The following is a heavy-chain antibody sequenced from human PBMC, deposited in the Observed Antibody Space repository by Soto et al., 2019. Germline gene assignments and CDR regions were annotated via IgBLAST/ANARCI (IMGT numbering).Heavy chain of an antibody. V-gene: IGHV3-49*03. CDR3: TRDRYYGSGSYTDYYYYGMDV. J-gene: IGHJ6*02. CDR1: GCTSGDFA. CDR2: IRSKAYGGTT. D-gene: IGHD3-10*01. Sequence: GGSLRPSSTASGCTSGDFARSWFPQAPGKGLEWVGFIRSKAYGGTTENAASVKGRFTISRDDSKSIAYLQMNSLKTEDTAVYYCTRDRYYGSGSYTDYYYYGMDVWGQGTTVTVSS.